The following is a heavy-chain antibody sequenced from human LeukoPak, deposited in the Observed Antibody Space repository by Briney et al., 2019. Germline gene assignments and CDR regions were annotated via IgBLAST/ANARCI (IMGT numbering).Heavy chain of an antibody. V-gene: IGHV3-30*04. D-gene: IGHD3-9*01. CDR2: ISYDGSNK. J-gene: IGHJ4*02. CDR3: ARRDLLADDWLLSSESFDY. Sequence: PGGSLRLSCAASGVTFSSYAMHWVRQAPGKGLEWVAVISYDGSNKYYADSVKGRFTISRDNSKNTLYLQMNSLRAEDTAVYYCARRDLLADDWLLSSESFDYWGQGTLVTVSS. CDR1: GVTFSSYA.